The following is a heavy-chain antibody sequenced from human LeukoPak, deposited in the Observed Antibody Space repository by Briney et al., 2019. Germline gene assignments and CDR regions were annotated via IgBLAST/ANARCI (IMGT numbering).Heavy chain of an antibody. J-gene: IGHJ3*02. CDR2: ISSSSSTI. CDR3: ARYRGNYYGSGRYAFDI. V-gene: IGHV3-48*02. D-gene: IGHD3-10*01. Sequence: PGGSLRLSCAAPGFTFSSFSMNWVRQAPGKGLEWVSYISSSSSTIYYADSVKGRFTISRDNAKNSLYLQMNSLRDEDTAVYYCARYRGNYYGSGRYAFDIWGQGTMVTVSS. CDR1: GFTFSSFS.